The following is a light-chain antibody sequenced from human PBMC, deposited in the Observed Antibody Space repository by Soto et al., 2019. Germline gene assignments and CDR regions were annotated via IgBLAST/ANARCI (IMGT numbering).Light chain of an antibody. CDR2: DAS. CDR3: CSYAGSSTYV. CDR1: SSDVGSYDF. J-gene: IGLJ1*01. Sequence: HCVLAQTAYVSGSPGQSITISCTGTSSDVGSYDFVSWYQQHPGKAPKLMIFDASKRPPGGSNRFSGSKSGNTASLPISGLQAEDEADHYCCSYAGSSTYVFGTGTKVNVL. V-gene: IGLV2-23*01.